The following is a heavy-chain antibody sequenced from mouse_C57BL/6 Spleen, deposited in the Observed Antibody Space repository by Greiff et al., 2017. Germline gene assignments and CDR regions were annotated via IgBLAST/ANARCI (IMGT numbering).Heavy chain of an antibody. CDR1: GFTFSDYS. V-gene: IGHV5-16*01. D-gene: IGHD4-1*01. CDR2: INSDGSST. Sequence: EVMLVESEGGLVQPGSSMTLSCTASGFTFSDYSMAWVRQVPEKGLDWVANINSDGSSTYYPDALKSRFIISRDNAKNILYLQMSSLKSEDTATYNCARDDWDVGYAMDYWGQGTSVTVSS. J-gene: IGHJ4*01. CDR3: ARDDWDVGYAMDY.